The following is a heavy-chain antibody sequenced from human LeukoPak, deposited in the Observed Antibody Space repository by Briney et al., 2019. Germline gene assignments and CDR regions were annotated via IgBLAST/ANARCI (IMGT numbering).Heavy chain of an antibody. Sequence: PGGPLRLSCAASGFTFSSDGMHCVRQAPGKGLEWVAVIWYDGSNKYYADSVKGRFTISRDNSKDTLYLQMNSLRAEDTAVYYCARAGGSIAVAGHHAFDIWGQGTMVTVSS. CDR1: GFTFSSDG. D-gene: IGHD6-19*01. J-gene: IGHJ3*02. V-gene: IGHV3-33*01. CDR3: ARAGGSIAVAGHHAFDI. CDR2: IWYDGSNK.